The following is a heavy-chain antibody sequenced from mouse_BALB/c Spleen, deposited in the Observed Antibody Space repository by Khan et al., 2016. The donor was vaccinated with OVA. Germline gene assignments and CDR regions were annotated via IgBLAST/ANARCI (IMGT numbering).Heavy chain of an antibody. Sequence: QVRLQQSGAELVKPGASVKMSCKASGYTFTSYTMHWVKQRPGQGLEWIGYINPSSGYTKYNQKFKDKATLTADKSSSTAYMQLSSLTSEDSAVYYCARKSTGASYWGQGTTVTASS. D-gene: IGHD3-1*01. CDR3: ARKSTGASY. CDR2: INPSSGYT. J-gene: IGHJ2*01. V-gene: IGHV1-4*01. CDR1: GYTFTSYT.